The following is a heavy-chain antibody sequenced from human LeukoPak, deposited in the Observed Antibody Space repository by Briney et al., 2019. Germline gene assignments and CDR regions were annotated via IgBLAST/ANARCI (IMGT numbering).Heavy chain of an antibody. D-gene: IGHD3-3*01. CDR2: INHSGST. V-gene: IGHV4-34*01. CDR3: ARGTYDFWSGYYLYYYYYMDV. CDR1: GGSFSGYY. J-gene: IGHJ6*03. Sequence: SETLSLTCAVYGGSFSGYYWSWIRQPPGKGLEWIGEINHSGSTNYNPSLKSRVTISVDTSKNQFSLKLSSVTAADTAVYYCARGTYDFWSGYYLYYYYYMDVWGKGTTVTVSS.